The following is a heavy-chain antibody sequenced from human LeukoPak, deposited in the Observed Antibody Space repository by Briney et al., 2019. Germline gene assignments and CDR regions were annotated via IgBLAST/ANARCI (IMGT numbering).Heavy chain of an antibody. D-gene: IGHD3-10*01. CDR2: IKQDGDLK. CDR3: ARFAKGYGSGDIDY. Sequence: GGSLRLSCAASGFTVSRYWMTWVRQAPGKGLEWVANIKQDGDLKYYVDSVEGRFTISRDNAKNSLYLQMNSLNTEDTAVYYCARFAKGYGSGDIDYWGQGTLVTVSS. V-gene: IGHV3-7*01. J-gene: IGHJ4*02. CDR1: GFTVSRYW.